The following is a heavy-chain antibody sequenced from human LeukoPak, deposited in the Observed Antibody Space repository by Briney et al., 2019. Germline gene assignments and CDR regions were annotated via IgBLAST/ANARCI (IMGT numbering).Heavy chain of an antibody. V-gene: IGHV1-69*05. J-gene: IGHJ4*02. CDR2: IIPIFGTA. CDR1: GGTFSSYA. CDR3: ARSPPLGDGSGYSWEYYFDY. D-gene: IGHD3-22*01. Sequence: SVKVSCKASGGTFSSYAISWVRQAPGQGLEWMGGIIPIFGTANYAQKFQGRVTITTDDSTSTAYMKLSSLRSEDTAVYYCARSPPLGDGSGYSWEYYFDYWGQGTLVAVSS.